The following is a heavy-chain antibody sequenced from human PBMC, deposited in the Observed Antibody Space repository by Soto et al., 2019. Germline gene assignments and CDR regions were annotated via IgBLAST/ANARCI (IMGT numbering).Heavy chain of an antibody. D-gene: IGHD4-17*01. CDR1: GFTFSDYA. CDR3: AKDAISGDGVWLVGH. CDR2: IYAGGNGI. J-gene: IGHJ4*02. Sequence: GGSLRLSCAASGFTFSDYAMAWVRQAPGKGLESVSGIYAGGNGIKYAESVKGRFTISRDNSKNTLYLQMDSLRVEDTAVYYCAKDAISGDGVWLVGHWGQGTQVTVSS. V-gene: IGHV3-23*03.